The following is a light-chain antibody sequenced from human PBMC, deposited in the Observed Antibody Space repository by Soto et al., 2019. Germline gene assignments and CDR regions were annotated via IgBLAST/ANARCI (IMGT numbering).Light chain of an antibody. CDR2: AAS. CDR3: QQSYKTPWT. V-gene: IGKV1-39*01. Sequence: DIQMTQSPSSLSASLGDRVTITCRANQDISSYLIWYPHKLGQAPKLLIHAASTLASGVPSRFSGSESGTDFTLTISGLEHEDSATYYCQQSYKTPWTFGQGTKVEIK. J-gene: IGKJ1*01. CDR1: QDISSY.